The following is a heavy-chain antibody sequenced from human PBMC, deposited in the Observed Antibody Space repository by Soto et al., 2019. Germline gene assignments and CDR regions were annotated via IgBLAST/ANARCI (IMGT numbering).Heavy chain of an antibody. V-gene: IGHV1-69*06. J-gene: IGHJ6*02. CDR2: IIPIFGTA. Sequence: SVKGSCKAAGGTFSSYAISWVRQAPGQGLEWMGGIIPIFGTANYAQRFQGRVTITADKSTGTAYMELSSLRSEDTAVYYCARDPVVVSPDGGYYYGMDVWGQGTLVTVSS. CDR1: GGTFSSYA. D-gene: IGHD2-21*01. CDR3: ARDPVVVSPDGGYYYGMDV.